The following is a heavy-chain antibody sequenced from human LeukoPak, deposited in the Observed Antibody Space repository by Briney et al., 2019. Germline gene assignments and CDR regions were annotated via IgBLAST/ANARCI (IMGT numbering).Heavy chain of an antibody. CDR1: GYTFSGFTGYY. D-gene: IGHD6-19*01. V-gene: IGHV1-2*02. J-gene: IGHJ5*02. CDR2: LNPNSGGT. Sequence: ASVKVSCKASGYTFSGFTGYYIHWVRQAPGQGLEWMGWLNPNSGGTNSAQKFQGRVTMTRGTSISTAYMELSRLGSDDTAVYYCARGGEGKEAVVLKGWFDPWGQGTLVTVSS. CDR3: ARGGEGKEAVVLKGWFDP.